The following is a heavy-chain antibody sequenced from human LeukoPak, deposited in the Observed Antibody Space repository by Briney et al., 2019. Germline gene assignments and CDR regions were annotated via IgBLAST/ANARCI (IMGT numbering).Heavy chain of an antibody. V-gene: IGHV3-7*05. CDR3: VRGSSGTVVRGIAWAWFDP. Sequence: GGTLRLPYVASGYTLRQYWVTWVRQAPAKGLEGVANIHKDGREKYFVASVRGRYPISRDNAKDSLYLQRGSLRAEDTAVYYCVRGSSGTVVRGIAWAWFDPWGQGTLVTVSS. D-gene: IGHD3-10*01. CDR2: IHKDGREK. CDR1: GYTLRQYW. J-gene: IGHJ5*02.